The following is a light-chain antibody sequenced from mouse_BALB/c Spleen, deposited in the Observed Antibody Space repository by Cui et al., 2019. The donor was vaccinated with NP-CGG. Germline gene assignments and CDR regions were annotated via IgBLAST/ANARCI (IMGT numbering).Light chain of an antibody. J-gene: IGLJ1*01. CDR2: GTN. CDR3: ALWYSNHWV. CDR1: TGAVTTSNY. V-gene: IGLV1*01. Sequence: AVVTQKSAPTTSPGETVTLTCRSSTGAVTTSNYANWVQEKPDHLFTGLIGGTNNRAPGVPARFSGSLIGDKAALTITGAQTEDEAIYFCALWYSNHWVFGGGTKLTVL.